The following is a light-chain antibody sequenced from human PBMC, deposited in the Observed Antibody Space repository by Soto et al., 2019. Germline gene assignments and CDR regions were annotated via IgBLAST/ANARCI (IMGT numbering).Light chain of an antibody. J-gene: IGLJ3*02. CDR3: ETWDSNSRV. CDR2: LNSDGSH. V-gene: IGLV4-69*01. CDR1: SGHSSYA. Sequence: QLVLTQSPSASASLGASVKLTCTLSSGHSSYAIAWHQQQPEKGPRYLMKLNSDGSHSKGDGIPDRFSGSSSGADRYLTISNLQFEDEADYYCETWDSNSRVFGGGTKLTVL.